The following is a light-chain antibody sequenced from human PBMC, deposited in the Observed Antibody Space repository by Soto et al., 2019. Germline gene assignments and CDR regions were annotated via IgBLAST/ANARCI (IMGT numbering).Light chain of an antibody. J-gene: IGLJ1*01. Sequence: QLVLTQPPSASGTPGQRVTISCSGSSFNIGSNYVYWYQQLPGTAPKLLIYSNNQWPSGVPDRFSGSKSGTSASLAISGLRSEDEADYYCAAWDDSLSGYVFGTGTKVTVL. CDR1: SFNIGSNY. V-gene: IGLV1-47*02. CDR3: AAWDDSLSGYV. CDR2: SNN.